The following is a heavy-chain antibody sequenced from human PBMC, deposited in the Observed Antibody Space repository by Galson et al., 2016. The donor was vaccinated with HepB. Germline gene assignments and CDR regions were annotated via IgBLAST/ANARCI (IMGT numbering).Heavy chain of an antibody. J-gene: IGHJ4*02. D-gene: IGHD3-16*02. CDR3: AKDYVWGSYLPTHFDS. CDR2: ISGSGGST. CDR1: GFSFSRYA. V-gene: IGHV3-23*01. Sequence: SLRLSCAASGFSFSRYAMSWVRQAPGKGLDWVSGISGSGGSTHYADSVKGRFTISRDNSKNTLYLQMSSLRVEDTAVYYCAKDYVWGSYLPTHFDSWGQGTLVTVSS.